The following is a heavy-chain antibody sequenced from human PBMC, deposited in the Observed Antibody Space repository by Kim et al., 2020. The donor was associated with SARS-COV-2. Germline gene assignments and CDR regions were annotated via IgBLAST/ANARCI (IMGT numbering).Heavy chain of an antibody. CDR1: GGTFSSYA. CDR2: IIPILGIA. Sequence: SVKVSCKASGGTFSSYAISWVRQAPGQGLEWMGRIIPILGIANYAQKFQGRVTITADKSTSTAYMELSSLRSEDTAVYYCARDPPPDYGGNSNLLYYGMDVWGQGTTVTVSS. D-gene: IGHD4-17*01. J-gene: IGHJ6*02. CDR3: ARDPPPDYGGNSNLLYYGMDV. V-gene: IGHV1-69*04.